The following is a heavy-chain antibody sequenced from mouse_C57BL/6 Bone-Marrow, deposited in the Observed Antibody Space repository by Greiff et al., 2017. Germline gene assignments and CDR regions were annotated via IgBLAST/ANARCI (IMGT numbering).Heavy chain of an antibody. CDR1: GYTFTSYW. CDR3: ARGRLRRPFAY. J-gene: IGHJ3*01. D-gene: IGHD2-4*01. CDR2: IDPSDSYT. Sequence: VQLQQPGAELVMPGASVKLSCKASGYTFTSYWMHWVKQRPGQGLKWIGEIDPSDSYTNYNQKFKGKSTLTVDKSSSTAYMQLSSLTSEDSAVYYCARGRLRRPFAYWGQGTLVTVSA. V-gene: IGHV1-69*01.